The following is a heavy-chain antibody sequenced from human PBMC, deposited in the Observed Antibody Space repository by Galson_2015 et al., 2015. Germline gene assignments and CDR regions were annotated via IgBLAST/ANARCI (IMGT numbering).Heavy chain of an antibody. CDR1: GFTFSSYG. CDR2: ISYDGSNK. D-gene: IGHD3-22*01. Sequence: SLRLSCAASGFTFSSYGMHWVRQAPGKGLEWVAVISYDGSNKYYADSVKGRFTISRDNSKNTLYLQMNSLRAEDTAVYYCAKDVWIRYYDSSGYAFDYWGQGTLVTVSS. CDR3: AKDVWIRYYDSSGYAFDY. J-gene: IGHJ4*02. V-gene: IGHV3-30*18.